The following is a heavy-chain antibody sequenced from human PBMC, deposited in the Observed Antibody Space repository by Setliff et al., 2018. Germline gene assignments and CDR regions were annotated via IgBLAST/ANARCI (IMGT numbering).Heavy chain of an antibody. Sequence: SETLSVTCTVSGASINNHYWAWIRQPPGKGLEWIGYVSHSGSTDYNPSLRSRVTVSVDTSRIHFSLKLRSVTAADTAVYYCARAPGRQDYHYMELWGKGTTVTVSS. V-gene: IGHV4-59*11. D-gene: IGHD2-15*01. CDR3: ARAPGRQDYHYMEL. CDR1: GASINNHY. CDR2: VSHSGST. J-gene: IGHJ6*03.